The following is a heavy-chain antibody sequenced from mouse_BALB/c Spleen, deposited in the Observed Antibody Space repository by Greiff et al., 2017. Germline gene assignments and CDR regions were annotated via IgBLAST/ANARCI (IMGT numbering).Heavy chain of an antibody. CDR1: GFTFSSYT. V-gene: IGHV5-12-2*01. CDR3: ALYGNYDYAMDY. D-gene: IGHD2-1*01. J-gene: IGHJ4*01. Sequence: DVQLVESGGGLVQPGGSLKLSCAASGFTFSSYTMSWVRQTPEKRLEWVAYISNGGGSTYYPDTVKGRFTISRDKAKNTLYLQMSSLKSEDTAMYYCALYGNYDYAMDYWGQGTSVTVSS. CDR2: ISNGGGST.